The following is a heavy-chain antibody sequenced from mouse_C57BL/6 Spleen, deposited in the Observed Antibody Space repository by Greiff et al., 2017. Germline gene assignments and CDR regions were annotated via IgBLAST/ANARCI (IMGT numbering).Heavy chain of an antibody. Sequence: QVQLQQSDAELVKPGASVKISCKVSGYTFTDHTIHWMKQRPEQGLEWIGYIYPRDGSTKYNEKFKGKGTLTADKSSSTAFMQLNSRTCEDSAVYFCARRIGLRQDRMDYWGQGTSVTVSS. V-gene: IGHV1-78*01. J-gene: IGHJ4*01. CDR2: IYPRDGST. CDR3: ARRIGLRQDRMDY. CDR1: GYTFTDHT. D-gene: IGHD2-2*01.